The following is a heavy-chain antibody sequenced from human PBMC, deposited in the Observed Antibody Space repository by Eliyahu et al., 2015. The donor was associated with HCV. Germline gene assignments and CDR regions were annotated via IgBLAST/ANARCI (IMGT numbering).Heavy chain of an antibody. CDR1: GYXFTSYG. CDR3: ARVDSSSKLSPYYYYYGMDV. Sequence: QVQLVQSGAEVKKPGASVXVSCKAXGYXFTSYGXSXVRQAPGQGLEXMGWISAYNGNTNYAQKLQGRVTMTTDTSTSTAYMELRSLRSDDTAVYYCARVDSSSKLSPYYYYYGMDVWGQGTTVTVSS. CDR2: ISAYNGNT. D-gene: IGHD6-13*01. V-gene: IGHV1-18*01. J-gene: IGHJ6*02.